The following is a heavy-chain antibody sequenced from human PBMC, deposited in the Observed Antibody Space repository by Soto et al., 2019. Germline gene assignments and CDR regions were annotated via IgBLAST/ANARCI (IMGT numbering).Heavy chain of an antibody. CDR3: ARDFRGYCSSTSCYFGGDYYYMDV. CDR1: GGSISSGGYY. J-gene: IGHJ6*03. CDR2: IYYSGST. Sequence: SETLSLTCTVSGGSISSGGYYWSWIRQHPGKGLEWIGYIYYSGSTYYNPSLKSRVTISVDTSKNQFSLKLSSATAADTAVYYCARDFRGYCSSTSCYFGGDYYYMDVWGKGTTVTVSS. V-gene: IGHV4-31*03. D-gene: IGHD2-2*01.